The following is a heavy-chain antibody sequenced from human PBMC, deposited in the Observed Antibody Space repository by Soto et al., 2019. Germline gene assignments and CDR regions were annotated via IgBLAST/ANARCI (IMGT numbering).Heavy chain of an antibody. CDR1: GYSITNVNW. CDR3: ARSPYADALDI. V-gene: IGHV4-28*01. Sequence: SETLSLTCAVSGYSITNVNWWAWIRQPPGKGLEWIGYIFHSGTTHYNPSLKSRVTMSVDTSNNQFSLKVDSLTAEDTAVYYCARSPYADALDIWGQGTMVTVSS. CDR2: IFHSGTT. J-gene: IGHJ3*02. D-gene: IGHD2-2*01.